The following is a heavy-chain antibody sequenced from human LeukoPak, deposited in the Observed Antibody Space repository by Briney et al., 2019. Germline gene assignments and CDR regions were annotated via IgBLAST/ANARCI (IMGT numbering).Heavy chain of an antibody. D-gene: IGHD5-24*01. V-gene: IGHV4-34*01. J-gene: IGHJ5*02. CDR3: ARARDDYINNWFDP. CDR1: GGSFSGYY. Sequence: PSETLSLTCAVYGGSFSGYYWSWIRQPPGKGLEWIGEINHSGSTNYNASLKSRVTISVDTSKSQLSLKLSSVTAADTAVYYCARARDDYINNWFDPWGQGTLVTVSS. CDR2: INHSGST.